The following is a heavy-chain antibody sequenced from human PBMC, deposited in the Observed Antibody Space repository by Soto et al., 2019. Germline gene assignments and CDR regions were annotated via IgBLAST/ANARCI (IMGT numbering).Heavy chain of an antibody. D-gene: IGHD3-22*01. CDR2: IYPGDSDT. Sequence: KVSCTTSGYTFSAYDIYWVRQAPGQGLEWMGIIYPGDSDTRYSPSFQGQVTISADKSISTAYLQWSSLKASDTAMYYCARGITYYYDSSGSDVWGQGTTVTVSS. CDR3: ARGITYYYDSSGSDV. J-gene: IGHJ6*02. V-gene: IGHV5-51*01. CDR1: GYTFSAYD.